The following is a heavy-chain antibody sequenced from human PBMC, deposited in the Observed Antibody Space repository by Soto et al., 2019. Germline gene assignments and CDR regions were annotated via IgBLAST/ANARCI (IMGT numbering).Heavy chain of an antibody. J-gene: IGHJ4*02. Sequence: EVQLVESGGDLVQPGGFLRLSCATSGFTFSRYWMHWVRQVPGKGLVWVSRINSDGSSISYSDSVKGRFTISRDNAKNNWYLQMNSLRVGDNAVYDCARLPVDTRTSLDYWGQGTLVTVSS. CDR1: GFTFSRYW. CDR2: INSDGSSI. CDR3: ARLPVDTRTSLDY. D-gene: IGHD5-18*01. V-gene: IGHV3-74*01.